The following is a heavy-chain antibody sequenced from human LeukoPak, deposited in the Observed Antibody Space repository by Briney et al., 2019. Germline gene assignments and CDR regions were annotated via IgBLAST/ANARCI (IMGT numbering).Heavy chain of an antibody. D-gene: IGHD3-22*01. Sequence: ASVKVSCKASGYTFVNFGLIWVRQAPGHGLEWMGIINPSGGSTSYAQKFQGRVTMTRDMSTSTVYMELSSLRSEDTAVYYCARDRRADSSGFYYYYYMDVWGKGTTVTVSS. J-gene: IGHJ6*03. CDR2: INPSGGST. CDR1: GYTFVNFG. V-gene: IGHV1-46*01. CDR3: ARDRRADSSGFYYYYYMDV.